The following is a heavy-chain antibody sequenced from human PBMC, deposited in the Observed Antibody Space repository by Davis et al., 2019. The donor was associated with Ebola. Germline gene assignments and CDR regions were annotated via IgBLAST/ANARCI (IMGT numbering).Heavy chain of an antibody. J-gene: IGHJ4*02. CDR2: ISGSGGSI. D-gene: IGHD6-13*01. V-gene: IGHV3-23*01. Sequence: GESLKISCEASGFSFGTYAMTWVRQAPGKGLEWVSAISGSGGSIYYADSVKGRFTISKDSSKNTLYLQMNSLRAEDTARYYCAKVKYYSTWRGGFDYWGQGTLATVSS. CDR3: AKVKYYSTWRGGFDY. CDR1: GFSFGTYA.